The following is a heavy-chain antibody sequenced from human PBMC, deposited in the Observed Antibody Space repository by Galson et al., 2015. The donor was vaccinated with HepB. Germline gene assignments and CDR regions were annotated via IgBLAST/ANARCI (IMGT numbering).Heavy chain of an antibody. CDR3: ARGSSDWYGIDY. CDR1: GFTFSSYW. V-gene: IGHV3-74*01. CDR2: ISSDGGHK. D-gene: IGHD6-19*01. Sequence: LRLSCAASGFTFSSYWIHWVRQVPGKGLVWVSRISSDGGHKNYADSVQGRFTISRDNAKNTLLLQMNSLSADDTAVYYCARGSSDWYGIDYWGQGILVTVSS. J-gene: IGHJ4*02.